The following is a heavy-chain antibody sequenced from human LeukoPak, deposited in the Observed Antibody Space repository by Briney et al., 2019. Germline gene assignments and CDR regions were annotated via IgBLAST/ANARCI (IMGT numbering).Heavy chain of an antibody. CDR3: TRHGDYGNWFDP. CDR2: IYYSGSN. D-gene: IGHD4-17*01. V-gene: IGHV4-59*08. CDR1: GGFISSYY. J-gene: IGHJ5*02. Sequence: SETLSLTCLVSGGFISSYYWSWIRQPPGKELEGIGYIYYSGSNNYNPSLKCQVTISVDTSKSQFPLKLSSVSAAYTAVYYSTRHGDYGNWFDPWGQGTLVSVSS.